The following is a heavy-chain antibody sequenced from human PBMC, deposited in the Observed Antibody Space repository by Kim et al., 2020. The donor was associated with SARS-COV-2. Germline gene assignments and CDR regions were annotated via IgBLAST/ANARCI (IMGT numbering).Heavy chain of an antibody. Sequence: SETLSLTCTVSGGSISSYYWSWIRQPPGKGLEWIGYIYYSGSTNYNPSLKSRVTISVDTSKNQFSLKLSSVTAADTAVYYCASRWFGELGNGMDVWGQGTTVTVSS. CDR2: IYYSGST. J-gene: IGHJ6*02. V-gene: IGHV4-59*08. D-gene: IGHD3-10*01. CDR3: ASRWFGELGNGMDV. CDR1: GGSISSYY.